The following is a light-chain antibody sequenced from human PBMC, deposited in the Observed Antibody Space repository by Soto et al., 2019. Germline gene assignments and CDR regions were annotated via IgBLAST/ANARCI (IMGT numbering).Light chain of an antibody. CDR2: SNS. Sequence: QSVLTQPPSASGTPGQRVTISCSGGISNIASNPVDWYQQLPGTAPKLLLYSNSQRPSGVPDRFSGSKSGTSASLAVSGLQSEDEAEYYCAAWDDSLNGVVFGGGTQLTVL. J-gene: IGLJ2*01. CDR3: AAWDDSLNGVV. CDR1: ISNIASNP. V-gene: IGLV1-44*01.